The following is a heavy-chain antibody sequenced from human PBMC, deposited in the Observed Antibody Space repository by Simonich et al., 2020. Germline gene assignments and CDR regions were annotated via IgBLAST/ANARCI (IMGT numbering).Heavy chain of an antibody. J-gene: IGHJ3*02. V-gene: IGHV3-23*01. D-gene: IGHD3-22*01. CDR3: AKDLGERITMIVVVIDAFDI. Sequence: GGGLVQPGGSMRLSCEASGFTFSSYAMSWVRQATGKGLEWFSAISGSGGSTYYADSVKGRFTISRDNSKNTLYLQMNSLRAEDTAVYYCAKDLGERITMIVVVIDAFDIWGQGTMVTVSS. CDR2: ISGSGGST. CDR1: GFTFSSYA.